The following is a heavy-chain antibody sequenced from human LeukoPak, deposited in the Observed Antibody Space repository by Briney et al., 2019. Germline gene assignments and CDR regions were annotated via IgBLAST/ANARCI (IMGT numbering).Heavy chain of an antibody. V-gene: IGHV1-69*05. Sequence: SVKVSCKAFGYTFTSYYMHWVRQAPGQGLEWMGRIIPIFGTANYAQKFQGRVTITTDESTSTAYMELSSLRSEDTAVYYCATPYYYDSSGYPDYFDYWGQGTLVTVSS. J-gene: IGHJ4*02. CDR2: IIPIFGTA. D-gene: IGHD3-22*01. CDR1: GYTFTSYY. CDR3: ATPYYYDSSGYPDYFDY.